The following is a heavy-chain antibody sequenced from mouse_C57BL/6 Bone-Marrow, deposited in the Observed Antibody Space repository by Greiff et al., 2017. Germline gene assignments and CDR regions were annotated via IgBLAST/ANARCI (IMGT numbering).Heavy chain of an antibody. Sequence: QVQLQQPGAELVKPGASVKLSCKASGYTFTSYWMQWVKQRPGQGLEWIGEIDPSDSYTNYNQKFKGKATLTVDTSSSTAYMQLSSLTSEDSAVYYCAREGVTERYFEVWGTGTTVTVSS. J-gene: IGHJ1*03. D-gene: IGHD2-1*01. V-gene: IGHV1-50*01. CDR3: AREGVTERYFEV. CDR2: IDPSDSYT. CDR1: GYTFTSYW.